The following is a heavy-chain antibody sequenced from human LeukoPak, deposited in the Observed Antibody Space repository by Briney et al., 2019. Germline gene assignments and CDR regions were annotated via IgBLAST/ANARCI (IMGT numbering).Heavy chain of an antibody. CDR2: ISSGGSP. J-gene: IGHJ4*02. CDR1: GLTVSDNY. D-gene: IGHD4-11*01. V-gene: IGHV3-66*02. Sequence: GGSLRLSCAASGLTVSDNYMTWVRQAPGKGLEWVSVISSGGSPYYADSVKGRFTISRDNSKRTLFLQMNSLRPEDTAVYFCVKDRADQYSFDSWGQGTLVTVSS. CDR3: VKDRADQYSFDS.